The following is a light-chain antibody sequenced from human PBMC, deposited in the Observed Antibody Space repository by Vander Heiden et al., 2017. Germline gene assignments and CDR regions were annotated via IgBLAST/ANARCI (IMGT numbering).Light chain of an antibody. CDR1: QSVSSN. Sequence: IVMTQSPPTLSVSPGERATLSCRASQSVSSNLAWYQQKPGQAPRPLIYGASTRATGIAARFSGSGSGTEFTLTISSLQSEDFAVYSCQQYKNWPPSITFGQGTRLEIK. J-gene: IGKJ5*01. V-gene: IGKV3-15*01. CDR2: GAS. CDR3: QQYKNWPPSIT.